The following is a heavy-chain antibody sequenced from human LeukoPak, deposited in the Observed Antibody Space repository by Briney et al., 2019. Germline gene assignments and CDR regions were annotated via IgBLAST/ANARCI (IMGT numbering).Heavy chain of an antibody. Sequence: PSETLSLTCTVSGGSISSGGYYWSWIRQHPGKGLEWIGYIYYSGSTYYNPSLKSRVTISVDTSKNQFSLKLSSVTAADTAVYYCARGGQASSYYYDSSGYYSSVGLIDYWGQGTLVTVSS. CDR2: IYYSGST. CDR3: ARGGQASSYYYDSSGYYSSVGLIDY. J-gene: IGHJ4*02. V-gene: IGHV4-31*03. D-gene: IGHD3-22*01. CDR1: GGSISSGGYY.